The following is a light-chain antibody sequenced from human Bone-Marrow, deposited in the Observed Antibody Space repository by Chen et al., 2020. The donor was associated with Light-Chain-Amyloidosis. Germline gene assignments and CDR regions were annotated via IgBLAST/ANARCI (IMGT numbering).Light chain of an antibody. CDR2: AAS. V-gene: IGKV1-17*02. J-gene: IGKJ1*01. Sequence: DIQMTQSPSSLSECVGDRVTITCRASQGIRNELGWYQQIPGKAPKRLIYAASSLQSGVPSRFSGSGSGTEFTLTISDLQPDDFATYYCLQHNSYPRSFGQGTKVEIK. CDR3: LQHNSYPRS. CDR1: QGIRNE.